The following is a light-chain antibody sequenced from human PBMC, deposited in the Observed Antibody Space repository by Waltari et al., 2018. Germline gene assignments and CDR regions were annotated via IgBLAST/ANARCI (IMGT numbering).Light chain of an antibody. CDR2: GAS. V-gene: IGKV3-20*01. CDR3: QHYVRFFPLT. J-gene: IGKJ4*01. Sequence: EIVLTQSPGTLSLSPGERATLSCRASQSVDNNYLAWYQQKPGQAPRLLIYGASNRAIGIPDRFSGSGSGTDITLTIIRLEPEDFAVYYCQHYVRFFPLTFGGGTKVEIK. CDR1: QSVDNNY.